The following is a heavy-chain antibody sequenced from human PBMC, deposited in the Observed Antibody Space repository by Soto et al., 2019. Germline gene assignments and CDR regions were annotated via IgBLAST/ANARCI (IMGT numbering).Heavy chain of an antibody. CDR1: CR. Sequence: CRRGMIRQPPGKGQEWIGSIYYSGRTYYNPSLKSRVTISVDTSKKQFSLKLSSVTAADTAVYYCARDLNIVEVRIAILPSAFAIWRHGTTVLVSP. D-gene: IGHD2-2*01. V-gene: IGHV4-39*02. CDR2: IYYSGRT. J-gene: IGHJ3*02. CDR3: ARDLNIVEVRIAILPSAFAI.